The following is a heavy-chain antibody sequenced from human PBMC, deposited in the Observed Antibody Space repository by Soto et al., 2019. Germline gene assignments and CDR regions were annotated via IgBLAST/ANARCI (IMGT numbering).Heavy chain of an antibody. D-gene: IGHD3-10*01. Sequence: SETLSLTCTVSGGSISSYYWSWIRQPPGKGLEWIGYIYYSGSTNYNPSLKSRVTISVDTSKNQFSLKLSSVTAADTAVYYCARCYGSGSYYNSWGQGTLVTVSS. CDR1: GGSISSYY. CDR2: IYYSGST. V-gene: IGHV4-59*01. CDR3: ARCYGSGSYYNS. J-gene: IGHJ4*02.